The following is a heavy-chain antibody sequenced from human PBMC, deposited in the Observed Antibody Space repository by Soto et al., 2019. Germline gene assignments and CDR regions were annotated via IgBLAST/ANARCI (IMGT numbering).Heavy chain of an antibody. CDR1: GFTFRTYW. Sequence: EVQLVESGGGFVQPGGSLRLACAASGFTFRTYWVHRVRQAPGKGLVWVSRINVDGSRTNYADSVKGRLTISRDNAKNTLYLQMNSLRAEDTAVYFCARGMLHLDSSGYPIDYWGQGTLVTVSS. V-gene: IGHV3-74*01. CDR2: INVDGSRT. J-gene: IGHJ4*02. CDR3: ARGMLHLDSSGYPIDY. D-gene: IGHD3-22*01.